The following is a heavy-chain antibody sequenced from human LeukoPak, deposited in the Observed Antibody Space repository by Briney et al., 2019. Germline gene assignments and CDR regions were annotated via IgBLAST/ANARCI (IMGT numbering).Heavy chain of an antibody. CDR1: GYTFTSYG. CDR3: ARVEGGIVGATKGALYYYYMDV. CDR2: ISAYNGNT. V-gene: IGHV1-18*01. J-gene: IGHJ6*03. D-gene: IGHD1-26*01. Sequence: ASVKVSCKASGYTFTSYGISWVRQAPGQGLEWMGWISAYNGNTNYAQKLQGRVTMTTDTSTSTAYMELRSLRSDDTAVYYCARVEGGIVGATKGALYYYYMDVWGKGTTVTVSS.